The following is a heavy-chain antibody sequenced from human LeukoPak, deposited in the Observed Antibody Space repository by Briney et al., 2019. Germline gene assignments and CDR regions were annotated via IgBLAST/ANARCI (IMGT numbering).Heavy chain of an antibody. CDR2: ISYDGSNK. Sequence: SGGSLRLSCAASGFTFSSYAMHWVRQAPGKGLEWVAVISYDGSNKYYADSVKGRFTISRDNSKNTLYLQMNSLRAEDTVVYYCATGTYFGVSSSWPDFDYWGQGTLVTVSS. V-gene: IGHV3-30-3*01. J-gene: IGHJ4*02. CDR1: GFTFSSYA. D-gene: IGHD6-13*01. CDR3: ATGTYFGVSSSWPDFDY.